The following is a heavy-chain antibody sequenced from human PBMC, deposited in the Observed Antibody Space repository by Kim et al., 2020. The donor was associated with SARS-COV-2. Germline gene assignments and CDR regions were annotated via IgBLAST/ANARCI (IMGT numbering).Heavy chain of an antibody. CDR2: IIPILGIA. CDR3: ARSMITLGGVNAFDI. V-gene: IGHV1-69*04. CDR1: GGTFSSYA. D-gene: IGHD3-16*01. J-gene: IGHJ3*02. Sequence: SVKVSCKASGGTFSSYAISWVRQAPGQGLEWMGRIIPILGIANYAQKFQGRVTITADKSTSTAYMELGSLRSEDTAVYYCARSMITLGGVNAFDIWGQGTMVTVSS.